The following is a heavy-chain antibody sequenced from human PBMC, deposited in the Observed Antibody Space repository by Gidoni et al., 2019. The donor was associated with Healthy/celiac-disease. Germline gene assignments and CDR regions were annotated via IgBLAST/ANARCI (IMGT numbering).Heavy chain of an antibody. D-gene: IGHD6-6*01. CDR2: INHSGST. CDR1: GGSFGGYY. CDR3: AESSQATDT. V-gene: IGHV4-34*01. Sequence: QVQLQQWGAGLLKPSETLSLTCAVYGGSFGGYYWSWIRQPPGKGLEWIGEINHSGSTNYNPSLKSRVTISVDTSKNQFSLKLSSVTAADTAVYYCAESSQATDTWGQGTLVTVSS. J-gene: IGHJ5*02.